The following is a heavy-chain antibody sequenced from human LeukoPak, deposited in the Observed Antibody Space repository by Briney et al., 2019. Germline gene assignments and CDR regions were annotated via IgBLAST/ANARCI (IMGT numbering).Heavy chain of an antibody. V-gene: IGHV3-53*01. Sequence: GESLRLSCAASGCTVSSNYMSWVRPAPGKGLEWVSVIYSGGSTYYADSVKGRFTISRDNSKNTLYLQMNSLRAEDTDVYYCASFGGHGWWGVYFDYWGQETLVTVPS. D-gene: IGHD2-15*01. CDR1: GCTVSSNY. CDR3: ASFGGHGWWGVYFDY. J-gene: IGHJ4*02. CDR2: IYSGGST.